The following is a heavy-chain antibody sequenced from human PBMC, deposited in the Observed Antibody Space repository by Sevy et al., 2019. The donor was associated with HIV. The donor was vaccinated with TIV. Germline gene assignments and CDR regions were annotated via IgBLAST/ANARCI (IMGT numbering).Heavy chain of an antibody. CDR1: GFTFGTYD. CDR3: AKNRPPGGSLFSRHGMDV. V-gene: IGHV3-30*18. Sequence: GGSLRLSCAASGFTFGTYDMHWVRQAPGKGLEWEAIISSDGSYRYYADSVRSRFSMSRDNSKNTMYLQISGLLIEDTAVYYCAKNRPPGGSLFSRHGMDVWGRGTTVTVSS. J-gene: IGHJ6*02. CDR2: ISSDGSYR. D-gene: IGHD3-16*01.